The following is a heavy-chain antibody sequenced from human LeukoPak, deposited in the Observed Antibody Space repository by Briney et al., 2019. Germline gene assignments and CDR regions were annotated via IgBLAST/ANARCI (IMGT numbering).Heavy chain of an antibody. J-gene: IGHJ6*02. CDR2: LYGGGET. CDR3: AGHPPEYGSPHALDV. D-gene: IGHD6-6*01. V-gene: IGHV3-66*04. Sequence: GGSLRLSCAASGFTVSNNYMSWVRQAPGKGLEWVSVLYGGGETHYADSVKGRFTISRDNSKNTLYLQMNSPTADDTAVYYCAGHPPEYGSPHALDVWGQGTTVTVSS. CDR1: GFTVSNNY.